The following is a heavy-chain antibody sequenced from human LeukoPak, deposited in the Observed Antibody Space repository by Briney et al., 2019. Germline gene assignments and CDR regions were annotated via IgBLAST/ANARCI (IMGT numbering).Heavy chain of an antibody. CDR2: IYHSGST. Sequence: PSETLSLTCTVSGYSISSGYYWGWIRQPPGQGLEWIGSIYHSGSTYYNPSLKSRVTISVDTSKNQFSLKLSSVTAADTAVYYCARVREGYYYYYYMDVWGKGTTVTVSS. CDR1: GYSISSGYY. J-gene: IGHJ6*03. CDR3: ARVREGYYYYYYMDV. V-gene: IGHV4-38-2*02.